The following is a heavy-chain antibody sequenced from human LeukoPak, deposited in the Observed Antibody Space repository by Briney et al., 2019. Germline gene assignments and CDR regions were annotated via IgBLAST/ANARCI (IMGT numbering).Heavy chain of an antibody. Sequence: ASVKVSCKASGGTFSSYAISWVRQAPGQGLEWMGGIIPIFGTANYAQKFQGRVTITADKSTSTAYMELSSLSSEGTAVYYCAYYYGSGTYYYYGMDVWGKGTTVTVSS. V-gene: IGHV1-69*06. J-gene: IGHJ6*04. CDR3: AYYYGSGTYYYYGMDV. D-gene: IGHD3-10*01. CDR1: GGTFSSYA. CDR2: IIPIFGTA.